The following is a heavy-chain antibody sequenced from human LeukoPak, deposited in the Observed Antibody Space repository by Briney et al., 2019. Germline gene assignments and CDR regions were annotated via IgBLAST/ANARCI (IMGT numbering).Heavy chain of an antibody. J-gene: IGHJ4*02. Sequence: SEALSLTCAVYGGSFSGYYWSWIRQPPGKGLEWIGEINHSGSTNYNPSLKSRVTISVDTSKNQFSLKLSSVTAADTAVYYCARVTDWNDLDYWGPGTLVTVSS. CDR1: GGSFSGYY. V-gene: IGHV4-34*01. D-gene: IGHD1-1*01. CDR3: ARVTDWNDLDY. CDR2: INHSGST.